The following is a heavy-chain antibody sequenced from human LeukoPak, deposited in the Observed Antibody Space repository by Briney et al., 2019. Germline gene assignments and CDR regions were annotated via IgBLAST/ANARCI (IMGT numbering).Heavy chain of an antibody. CDR2: IYRSGST. CDR1: GGSISSYY. J-gene: IGHJ6*03. D-gene: IGHD2/OR15-2a*01. CDR3: ARDVSAYYYYMDV. Sequence: SETLSLTCTVSGGSISSYYWSWIRQPPGKGLEWIGYIYRSGSTYYNPSLKSRVTISVDRSKNQFSLKLSSVTAADTAVYYCARDVSAYYYYMDVWGKGTTVTVSS. V-gene: IGHV4-59*12.